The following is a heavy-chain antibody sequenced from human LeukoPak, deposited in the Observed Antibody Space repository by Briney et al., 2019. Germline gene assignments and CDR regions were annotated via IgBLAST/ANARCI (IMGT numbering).Heavy chain of an antibody. CDR1: GFTFSSYG. D-gene: IGHD2/OR15-2a*01. CDR3: ASLAEYPFDY. V-gene: IGHV3-30*03. Sequence: PGRSLRLSCAASGFTFSSYGMHWVRQAPGKGLEWVAVISYDGSNKYYADSVKGRFTISRDNSKNTLYLQMNSLRAEDTAVYYCASLAEYPFDYWGQGTLVTVSS. CDR2: ISYDGSNK. J-gene: IGHJ4*02.